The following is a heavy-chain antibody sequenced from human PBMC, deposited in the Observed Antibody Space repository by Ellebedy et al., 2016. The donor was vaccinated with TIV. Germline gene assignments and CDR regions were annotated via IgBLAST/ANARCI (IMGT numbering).Heavy chain of an antibody. V-gene: IGHV3-23*01. J-gene: IGHJ4*02. Sequence: PGGSLRLSCAASGFTFGCCAMSWVRQAPGKGLEWVSVISHVGDTTYADSLRGRFTITRDNSKTTLYLQMNSLRADDTAMYYCAKLGGVLSWYADYWGQGTLVTVSS. CDR2: ISHVGDTT. CDR1: GFTFGCCA. D-gene: IGHD6-13*01. CDR3: AKLGGVLSWYADY.